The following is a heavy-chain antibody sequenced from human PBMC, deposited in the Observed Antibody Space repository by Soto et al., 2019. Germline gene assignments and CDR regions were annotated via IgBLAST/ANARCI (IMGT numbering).Heavy chain of an antibody. Sequence: QVQLVQSGAEVKKPGSSVKVSCKASGGTFSSYAISWVRQAPGQGLEWMGGIIPIFGTANYAQKLQGRVTITADKSTSTAYMELSSLRSEDTAVYYCARYGKYQLLYPLGMDVWGQGTTVTVSS. CDR2: IIPIFGTA. CDR3: ARYGKYQLLYPLGMDV. CDR1: GGTFSSYA. D-gene: IGHD2-2*02. J-gene: IGHJ6*02. V-gene: IGHV1-69*06.